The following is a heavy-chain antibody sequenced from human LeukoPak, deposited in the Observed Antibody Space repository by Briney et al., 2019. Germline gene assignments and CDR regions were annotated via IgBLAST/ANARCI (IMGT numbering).Heavy chain of an antibody. CDR2: ISAYNGNT. J-gene: IGHJ4*02. D-gene: IGHD2-2*02. CDR3: AREEDCSSTSCHNYFDY. V-gene: IGHV1-18*01. CDR1: GYTFTSYG. Sequence: GASVKVSCKASGYTFTSYGISWVRQAPGQGREWMGWISAYNGNTNYAQKLQGRVTTTTDTSTSTAYMELRSLRSDDTAVSYCAREEDCSSTSCHNYFDYWGQGTLVTVSS.